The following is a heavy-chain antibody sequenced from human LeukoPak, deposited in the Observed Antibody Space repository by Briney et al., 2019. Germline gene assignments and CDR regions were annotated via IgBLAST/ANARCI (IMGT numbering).Heavy chain of an antibody. V-gene: IGHV4-34*01. CDR1: GGSFSGYY. CDR3: ARVRYYYYMDV. CDR2: INHSGST. Sequence: PSEILSLTCAVYGGSFSGYYWSWIRQPPGKGLEWIGEINHSGSTNYNPSLKSRVTISVDTSKNQFSLKLSSVTAADTAVYYCARVRYYYYMDVWGKGTTVTVSS. J-gene: IGHJ6*03.